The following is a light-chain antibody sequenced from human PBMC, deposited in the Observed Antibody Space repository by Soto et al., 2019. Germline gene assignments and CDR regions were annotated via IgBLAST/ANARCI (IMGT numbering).Light chain of an antibody. CDR2: GAS. CDR3: QQYKNWPPIT. J-gene: IGKJ5*01. V-gene: IGKV3-15*01. Sequence: EVILTQSPASLSVSPGEGATLSCRASQSVDINLAWYQQRPGQAPRLLIFGASARATGVPARFSGSGSGTEFTLTISSLQSDDFEIYYCQQYKNWPPITFGQGTRLEIK. CDR1: QSVDIN.